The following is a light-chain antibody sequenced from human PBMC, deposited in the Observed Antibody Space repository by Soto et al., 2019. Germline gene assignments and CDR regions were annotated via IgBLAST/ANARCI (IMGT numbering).Light chain of an antibody. Sequence: QSVLAQPPSVSGAPGQRVTISCSGSSSNIGTDLHDVHWYQHLPGTAPKLLIYGNSDRPSGVPDRFSGSKSGTSASLAITGLQAEDEADYYCQSFDSNLSGYVFGTGTKVTVL. CDR2: GNS. V-gene: IGLV1-40*01. CDR3: QSFDSNLSGYV. J-gene: IGLJ1*01. CDR1: SSNIGTDLHD.